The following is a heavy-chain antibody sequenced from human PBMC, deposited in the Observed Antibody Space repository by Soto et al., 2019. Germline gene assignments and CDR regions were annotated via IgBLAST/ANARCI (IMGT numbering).Heavy chain of an antibody. J-gene: IGHJ3*02. D-gene: IGHD3-22*01. CDR2: INNDGGNT. CDR3: ANDPYYSDWTRDAFDI. V-gene: IGHV3-23*01. CDR1: GFTFRKYA. Sequence: GGSLRLSCAASGFTFRKYAMNWFRQAPGKGLEWVSSINNDGGNTFYADSVKGRFTISRDNSKNTLYLQMNSLRAEDAAVYYCANDPYYSDWTRDAFDIWGQGTMVTVSS.